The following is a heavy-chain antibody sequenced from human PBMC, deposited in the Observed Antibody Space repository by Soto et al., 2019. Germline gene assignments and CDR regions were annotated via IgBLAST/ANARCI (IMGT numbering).Heavy chain of an antibody. V-gene: IGHV3-11*06. D-gene: IGHD1-1*01. CDR2: SSSSGAYI. CDR1: GFALRDNY. Sequence: ESGGGLFEPGGSLRLSCTGSGFALRDNYMTWIRQAPGKGLEWDSYSSSSGAYINYADAVKGRFTISRDNAYDSLYLQMDRLRAEDTAVYFWARPSGRGQVGRYGYGLDVWGQGTTVTVSS. CDR3: ARPSGRGQVGRYGYGLDV. J-gene: IGHJ6*02.